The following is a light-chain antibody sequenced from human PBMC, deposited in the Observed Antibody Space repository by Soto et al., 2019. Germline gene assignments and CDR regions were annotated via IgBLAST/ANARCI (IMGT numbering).Light chain of an antibody. CDR2: RNN. Sequence: QSVLTQPPSASGTPGQRVTISCSGSSSNIGKNNVYWYQQLPGTTPQLLIYRNNQRPSVVPDRFSASKSGTSASLAISGLRSEDEADYYCAAWDDSLSGLYVFGTGTKVTVL. CDR1: SSNIGKNN. V-gene: IGLV1-47*01. CDR3: AAWDDSLSGLYV. J-gene: IGLJ1*01.